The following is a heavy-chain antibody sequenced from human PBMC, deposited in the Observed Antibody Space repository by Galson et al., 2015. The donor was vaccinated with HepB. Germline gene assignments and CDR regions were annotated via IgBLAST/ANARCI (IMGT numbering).Heavy chain of an antibody. J-gene: IGHJ6*02. CDR2: VSSDGGTK. D-gene: IGHD3-10*01. Sequence: SLRLSCAASGFTFSAYAMHWVRRAPGKGLEWVAGVSSDGGTKYYAEYVKGRFTVSRDNPKDTLYLQMNSLRVDDTAVYHCARDPGDPTNRYYYFYGMDVWGQGTTVIVS. CDR3: ARDPGDPTNRYYYFYGMDV. V-gene: IGHV3-30*04. CDR1: GFTFSAYA.